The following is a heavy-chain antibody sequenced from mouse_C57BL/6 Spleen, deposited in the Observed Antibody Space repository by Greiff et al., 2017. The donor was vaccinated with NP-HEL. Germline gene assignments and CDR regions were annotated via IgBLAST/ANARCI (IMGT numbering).Heavy chain of an antibody. CDR3: ARKRVATGYFDV. CDR2: INPYNGGT. J-gene: IGHJ1*03. Sequence: VQLQQSGPVLVKPGASVKMSCKASGYTFTDYYINWVKQSHGKSLEWIGVINPYNGGTSYNQKFKGKATLTVDKSSSTAYMELNSLTSEDSAVYYCARKRVATGYFDVWGTGTTVTVSS. CDR1: GYTFTDYY. D-gene: IGHD1-1*02. V-gene: IGHV1-19*01.